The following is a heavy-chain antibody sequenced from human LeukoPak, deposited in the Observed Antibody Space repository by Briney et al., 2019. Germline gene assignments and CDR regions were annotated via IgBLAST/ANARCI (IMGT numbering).Heavy chain of an antibody. J-gene: IGHJ4*02. CDR3: ARGLAPAGMGL. D-gene: IGHD6-13*01. V-gene: IGHV4-59*01. CDR1: GGSISSYY. Sequence: SETLSLTCTVSGGSISSYYWSWIRQPPGKGLEWIGYIYYSGSTNYNPSLKSRVTISVDTSKNQFSLKLSSVTAADTAVYYCARGLAPAGMGLWGQGTLVTVSS. CDR2: IYYSGST.